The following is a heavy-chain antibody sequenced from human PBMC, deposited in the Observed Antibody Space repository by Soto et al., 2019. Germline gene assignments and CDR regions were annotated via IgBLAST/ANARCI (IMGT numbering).Heavy chain of an antibody. J-gene: IGHJ5*02. D-gene: IGHD1-26*01. CDR1: GGSFSGYY. CDR2: INHSGST. Sequence: LSLTCAVYGGSFSGYYWSWIRQPPGKGLEWIGEINHSGSTNYNPSLKSRVTISVDTSKNQFSLKLSSVTAVDTAVYYCARGLVGAIIEFDPWGQGTLVTVSS. CDR3: ARGLVGAIIEFDP. V-gene: IGHV4-34*01.